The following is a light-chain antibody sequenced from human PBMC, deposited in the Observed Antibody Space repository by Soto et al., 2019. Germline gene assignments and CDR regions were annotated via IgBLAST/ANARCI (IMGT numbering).Light chain of an antibody. Sequence: QSVLTQPASVSGSPGQSITISCTGTSSDVGGYNYVSWYQQHPGKAPKLMIYDVSNRPSGVSTRFSGSKSGNTASLTISGLQAEDEADYYCSSYTSSSTHYVFGTGTKVTVL. CDR3: SSYTSSSTHYV. CDR2: DVS. J-gene: IGLJ1*01. CDR1: SSDVGGYNY. V-gene: IGLV2-14*01.